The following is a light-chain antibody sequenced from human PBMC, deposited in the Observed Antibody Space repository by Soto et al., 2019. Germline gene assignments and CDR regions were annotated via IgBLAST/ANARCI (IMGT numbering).Light chain of an antibody. CDR3: SSYGGGNNLL. J-gene: IGLJ2*01. V-gene: IGLV2-8*01. Sequence: QSALTQPPSASGSPGQSVTISCTGTSSDVGGYNYVSWYQQHPGKAPKLMIYEVTKRPSGVPDRFSGSKSDNTASLTVSGLQAEDEAYYYCSSYGGGNNLLFGGGTKLTVL. CDR2: EVT. CDR1: SSDVGGYNY.